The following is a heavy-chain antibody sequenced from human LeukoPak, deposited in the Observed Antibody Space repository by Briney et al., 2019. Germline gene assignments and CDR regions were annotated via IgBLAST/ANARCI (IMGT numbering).Heavy chain of an antibody. CDR1: GGSISSYY. D-gene: IGHD2-15*01. V-gene: IGHV4-59*08. J-gene: IGHJ6*02. CDR3: ARLPWGVVRNYYYYYGMDV. CDR2: IYYSGST. Sequence: PSETLSLICTVSGGSISSYYWSWIRQPPGKGLEWIGYIYYSGSTNYNPSLKSRVTISVDTSKNQFSLKLSSVTAADTAVYYCARLPWGVVRNYYYYYGMDVWGQGTTVTVSS.